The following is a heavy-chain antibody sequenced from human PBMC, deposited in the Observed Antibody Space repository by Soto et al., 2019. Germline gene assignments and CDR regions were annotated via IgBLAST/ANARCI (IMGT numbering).Heavy chain of an antibody. CDR2: IKQDGSEK. D-gene: IGHD3-16*01. Sequence: GGSLRLSCAASGFTFSSYWMSWVRQAPGKGLEWVANIKQDGSEKYYVDSVKGRFTISRDNAKNSLYLQMNSLRAEDTAVYYCARDWVGGYGDAFDIWGQGTMVTVSS. V-gene: IGHV3-7*01. CDR1: GFTFSSYW. CDR3: ARDWVGGYGDAFDI. J-gene: IGHJ3*02.